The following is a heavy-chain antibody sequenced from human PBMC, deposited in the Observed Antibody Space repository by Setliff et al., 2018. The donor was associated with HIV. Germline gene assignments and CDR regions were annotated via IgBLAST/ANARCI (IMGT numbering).Heavy chain of an antibody. Sequence: PSETLSLTCNVSGYSISSGYYWGWIRQPPGKGLEWIGAMFHSGSSYLNPSLRSRVTISVDTSKNQFSLKLSSVTAADTAVYYCARHYRRSYYNFDYWGQGTLVTVSS. V-gene: IGHV4-38-2*02. CDR1: GYSISSGYY. CDR3: ARHYRRSYYNFDY. CDR2: MFHSGSS. D-gene: IGHD1-26*01. J-gene: IGHJ4*02.